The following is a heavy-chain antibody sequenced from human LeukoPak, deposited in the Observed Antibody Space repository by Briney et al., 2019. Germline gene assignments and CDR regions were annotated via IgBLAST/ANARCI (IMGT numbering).Heavy chain of an antibody. CDR2: NSGST. CDR3: ARGRGYGGNYLRSFDI. CDR1: GDSIDSYY. V-gene: IGHV4-59*08. J-gene: IGHJ3*02. D-gene: IGHD1-26*01. Sequence: SETLSLTCTVSGDSIDSYYWSWTRQPPGKGLEWIGYNSGSTNYNPSLKSRVTILLDRSKNQFSLKLSSVTAADTAVYYCARGRGYGGNYLRSFDIWGQGTMVTVSS.